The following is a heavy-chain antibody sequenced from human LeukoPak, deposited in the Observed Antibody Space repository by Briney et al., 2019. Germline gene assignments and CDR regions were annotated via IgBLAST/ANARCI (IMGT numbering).Heavy chain of an antibody. V-gene: IGHV3-21*01. D-gene: IGHD6-19*01. CDR2: ISSGGRYV. CDR1: GFSFSTYS. CDR3: TRDVRDEYTSGWYPIGY. J-gene: IGHJ4*02. Sequence: PGGSLRLSCAASGFSFSTYSMNWVRQAPGKGLEWVSSISSGGRYVYYADSVKGRFTISRDNAKNSLYVQMNSLRAEDTAVYYCTRDVRDEYTSGWYPIGYWGQGTLVTVSS.